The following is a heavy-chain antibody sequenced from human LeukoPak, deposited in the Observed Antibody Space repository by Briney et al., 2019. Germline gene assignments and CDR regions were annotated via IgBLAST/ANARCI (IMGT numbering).Heavy chain of an antibody. J-gene: IGHJ4*02. V-gene: IGHV4-4*07. CDR3: ARVGTYYDFWSGYSQGHFDY. CDR1: GGSISSYY. Sequence: PSETLSLTCTVSGGSISSYYWSWIRQPAGKGLEWIGRIYTSGSTNYNPSLKSRVTISVDTSKNQFSLKLSSVTAADTAVYYCARVGTYYDFWSGYSQGHFDYWGQGTLVTVSS. CDR2: IYTSGST. D-gene: IGHD3-3*01.